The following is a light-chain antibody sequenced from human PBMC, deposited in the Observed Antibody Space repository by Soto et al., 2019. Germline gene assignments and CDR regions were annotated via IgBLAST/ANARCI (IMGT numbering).Light chain of an antibody. V-gene: IGLV4-60*02. CDR2: LEGSGSY. Sequence: QSVLTQSSSASASLGSSVKLTCTLSSGHSSYIIAWHQQQPGKAPRYLMKLEGSGSYNKGSGVPDRFSGSSSGADRYLTISNLQFEDEADYYCEAWDSNTNWVFGGGTKVTVL. CDR1: SGHSSYI. CDR3: EAWDSNTNWV. J-gene: IGLJ3*02.